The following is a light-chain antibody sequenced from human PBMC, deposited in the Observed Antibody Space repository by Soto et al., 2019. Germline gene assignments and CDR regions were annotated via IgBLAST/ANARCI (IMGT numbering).Light chain of an antibody. CDR3: SSYAGSSNV. CDR1: SNDIGGYNY. V-gene: IGLV2-11*01. J-gene: IGLJ1*01. Sequence: QSALTQPHSVSGSPGQSVTISCTGTSNDIGGYNYVSWYQQHPGKAPKLVIYDVSKRPSGVPDRFSGSKSGNTASLTISGLQAEDEADYHCSSYAGSSNVFGTGTKLTVL. CDR2: DVS.